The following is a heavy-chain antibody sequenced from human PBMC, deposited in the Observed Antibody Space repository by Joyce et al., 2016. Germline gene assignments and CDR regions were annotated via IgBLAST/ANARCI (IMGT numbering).Heavy chain of an antibody. Sequence: QVRLQESGPGPVKPSQTLSLTCTVSGGSISSGGDYWSWIRQQPGKGLEWIGDINYSGSTYYNPSLQGRITMSVDTSKNKFSLKLSSVTAADTAVYYCARDSGNAFDIWGQGTMVTVSS. J-gene: IGHJ3*02. V-gene: IGHV4-31*03. CDR2: INYSGST. CDR1: GGSISSGGDY. D-gene: IGHD1-26*01. CDR3: ARDSGNAFDI.